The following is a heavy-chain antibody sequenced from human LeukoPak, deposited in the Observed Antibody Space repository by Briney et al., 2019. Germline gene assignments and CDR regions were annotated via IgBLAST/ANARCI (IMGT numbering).Heavy chain of an antibody. CDR2: ISSSGSTI. CDR1: GFTFSSYG. Sequence: GGSLRLSCTASGFTFSSYGMNWIRQAPGKGLEWVSYISSSGSTIYYADSVKGRFTISRDNAKNSLYLQMNSLRAEDTAVYYCARGGPVVVLAADFEGNDYWGQGTLVTVSS. V-gene: IGHV3-48*04. CDR3: ARGGPVVVLAADFEGNDY. J-gene: IGHJ4*02. D-gene: IGHD2-2*01.